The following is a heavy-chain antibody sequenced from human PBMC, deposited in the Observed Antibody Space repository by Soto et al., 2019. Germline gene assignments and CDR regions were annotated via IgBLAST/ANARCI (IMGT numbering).Heavy chain of an antibody. J-gene: IGHJ4*02. CDR2: SSAYNGNT. V-gene: IGHV1-18*01. D-gene: IGHD3-10*01. Sequence: QVQLVQSGAEVKKPGASVKVSCKASGYTFSSNGISWVRQAPGQGLEWMGWSSAYNGNTNYAQKFQGRVTMTTDTPTSTAYMELRSLSSDDTAVYYCARATYYYGSGSYSDIDYWGQGTLVTVSS. CDR1: GYTFSSNG. CDR3: ARATYYYGSGSYSDIDY.